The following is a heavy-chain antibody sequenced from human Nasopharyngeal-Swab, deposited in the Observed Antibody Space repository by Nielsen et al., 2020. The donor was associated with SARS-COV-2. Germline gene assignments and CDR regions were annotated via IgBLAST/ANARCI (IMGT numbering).Heavy chain of an antibody. D-gene: IGHD5-12*01. CDR2: INPNSGGT. CDR1: GYTFTGYY. CDR3: ARATGDIVATIRVWGFDP. J-gene: IGHJ5*02. V-gene: IGHV1-2*06. Sequence: ASVKVSCKASGYTFTGYYMHWVRQAPGQGLEWMGRINPNSGGTNYAQKFQGRVTMTRDTSISTAYMELSRLRSDDTAVYYCARATGDIVATIRVWGFDPWGQGTLVTVSS.